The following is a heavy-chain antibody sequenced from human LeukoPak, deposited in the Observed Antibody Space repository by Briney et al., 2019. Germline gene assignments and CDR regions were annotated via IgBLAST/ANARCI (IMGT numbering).Heavy chain of an antibody. V-gene: IGHV4-39*01. Sequence: SETLSLTCTVSGGSISSSSYYWGWIRQPPGKGLEWIGSIYYSGSTYYNPSLKSRVTISVDTSKNQFSLKLRSVTAADTAVYYCARPVPSRLGWFDPWGQGTLVTVSS. CDR3: ARPVPSRLGWFDP. CDR1: GGSISSSSYY. D-gene: IGHD1-1*01. J-gene: IGHJ5*02. CDR2: IYYSGST.